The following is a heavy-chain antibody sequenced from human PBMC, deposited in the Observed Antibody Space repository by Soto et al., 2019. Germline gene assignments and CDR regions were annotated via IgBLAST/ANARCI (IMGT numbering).Heavy chain of an antibody. CDR2: IYYSGST. CDR1: GGSISSSSYY. J-gene: IGHJ6*02. Sequence: QLQLQESGPGLVKPSETLSLTCTVSGGSISSSSYYWGWIRQPPGKGLEWIGSIYYSGSTYYNPSLKSRVTISVDTSKNQFSLKLSSVTAADTAVYYCARVSGGLSFYYYGMDVWGQGTTVTVSS. V-gene: IGHV4-39*01. D-gene: IGHD3-16*02. CDR3: ARVSGGLSFYYYGMDV.